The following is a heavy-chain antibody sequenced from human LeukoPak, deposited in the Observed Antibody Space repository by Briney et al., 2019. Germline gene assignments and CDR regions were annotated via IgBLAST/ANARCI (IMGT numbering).Heavy chain of an antibody. CDR3: ARDPAYCGGDCYSWAFDI. V-gene: IGHV4-59*01. CDR1: GGSISSYY. CDR2: IYYSGST. D-gene: IGHD2-21*02. Sequence: PSETLSLTCTVSGGSISSYYWSWIRQPPGKGLEWIGYIYYSGSTNYNPSLKSRVTISVDTSKNQFSLKLSSVTAADTAVYYCARDPAYCGGDCYSWAFDIWGQGTMVTVSS. J-gene: IGHJ3*02.